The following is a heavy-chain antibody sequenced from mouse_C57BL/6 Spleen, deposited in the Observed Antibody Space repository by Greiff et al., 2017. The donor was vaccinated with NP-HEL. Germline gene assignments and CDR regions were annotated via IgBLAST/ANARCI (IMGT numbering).Heavy chain of an antibody. CDR3: ARRYGSGGDYFDY. CDR2: IFPGSGST. V-gene: IGHV1-75*01. J-gene: IGHJ2*01. D-gene: IGHD1-1*01. CDR1: GYTFTDYY. Sequence: SGPELVKPGASVKISCKASGYTFTDYYINWVKQRPGQGLEWIGWIFPGSGSTYYNEKFKGKATLTVDKSSSTAYMLLSSLTSEDSAVYFCARRYGSGGDYFDYWGQGTTLTVSS.